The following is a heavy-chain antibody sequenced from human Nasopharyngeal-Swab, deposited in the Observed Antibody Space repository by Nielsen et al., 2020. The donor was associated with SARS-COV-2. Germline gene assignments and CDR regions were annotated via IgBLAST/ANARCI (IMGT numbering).Heavy chain of an antibody. CDR2: ISGSGGST. CDR3: AKWSWGAKPFDY. Sequence: GESLQISCAASGFTFSSYAMSWVRQAPGKGLEWVSAISGSGGSTYYADSVKGRFTISRDNAKNTLYLQMNSLRAEDTAVYYCAKWSWGAKPFDYWGQGTLVTVSS. J-gene: IGHJ4*02. CDR1: GFTFSSYA. V-gene: IGHV3-23*01. D-gene: IGHD1-26*01.